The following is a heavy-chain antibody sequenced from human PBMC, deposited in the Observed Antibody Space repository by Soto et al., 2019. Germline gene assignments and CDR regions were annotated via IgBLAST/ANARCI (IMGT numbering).Heavy chain of an antibody. CDR3: ARDSPPVDY. Sequence: QVQLVQSGAEVKKPGASVKVSCKASGYTFSNYGISWVRQAPGQGLEWMGWISAYNGNTKYAQKLQGRVTMTTDTSTSTDYMELRSLRSDDKAMYYCARDSPPVDYWGQGTLVTVSS. CDR1: GYTFSNYG. V-gene: IGHV1-18*01. CDR2: ISAYNGNT. J-gene: IGHJ4*02.